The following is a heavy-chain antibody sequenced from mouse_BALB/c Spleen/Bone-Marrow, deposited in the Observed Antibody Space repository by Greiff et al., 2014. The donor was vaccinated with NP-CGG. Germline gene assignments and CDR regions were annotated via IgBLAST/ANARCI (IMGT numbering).Heavy chain of an antibody. Sequence: EVQRVESGAELVKPGASVKLSCTVFGFNIKSTYIHWVKQRPEQGLEWIGWVDPANGNSKCDPRFQGKATITADSSSNTAYLQLSSLTSEDTAFYYCAHQDAYQFDYWGQGTTVTVSS. D-gene: IGHD2-10*01. J-gene: IGHJ2*01. CDR3: AHQDAYQFDY. CDR1: GFNIKSTY. CDR2: VDPANGNS. V-gene: IGHV14-3*02.